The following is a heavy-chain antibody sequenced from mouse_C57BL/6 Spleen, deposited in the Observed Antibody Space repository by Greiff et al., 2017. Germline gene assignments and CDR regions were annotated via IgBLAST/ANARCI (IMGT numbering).Heavy chain of an antibody. CDR1: GYTFTDYY. V-gene: IGHV1-26*01. Sequence: EVQLQQSGPELVKPGASVKISCKASGYTFTDYYMNWVKQSHGKSLEWIGDINPNNGGTSYNQKFKGKATLTVDKSSSTAYMELRSLTSEDSAVYYCARKIYYDYHFDYWGQGTTLTVSS. J-gene: IGHJ2*01. CDR2: INPNNGGT. CDR3: ARKIYYDYHFDY. D-gene: IGHD2-4*01.